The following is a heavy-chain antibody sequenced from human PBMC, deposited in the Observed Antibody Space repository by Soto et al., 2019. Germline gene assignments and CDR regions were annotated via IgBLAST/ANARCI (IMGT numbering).Heavy chain of an antibody. Sequence: QVQLVQSGAEVKKPGSSVKVSCKASGGTFSSYAISWVRQAPGQGLEWMGGIIPIFGTATYAQKFQGRVTITADETTSTAYMELSSLRSEDTAVYYCARPLYTYCSGSSCGPPGYYYGMDVWGQGTTVTVSS. J-gene: IGHJ6*02. D-gene: IGHD2-15*01. CDR1: GGTFSSYA. CDR2: IIPIFGTA. CDR3: ARPLYTYCSGSSCGPPGYYYGMDV. V-gene: IGHV1-69*12.